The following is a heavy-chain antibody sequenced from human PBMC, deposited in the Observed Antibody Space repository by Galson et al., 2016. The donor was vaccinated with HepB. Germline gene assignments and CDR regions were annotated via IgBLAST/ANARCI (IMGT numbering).Heavy chain of an antibody. CDR3: AREDMQLRPL. V-gene: IGHV4-34*01. J-gene: IGHJ4*02. Sequence: SFSSYYWSWIRQPPGKGLEWIGEINHSGSTNYNPSLKSRVTMSVDTSKNQFSLKLSSVTAADTAVYYCAREDMQLRPLWGQGTLVTVSS. D-gene: IGHD2-15*01. CDR2: INHSGST. CDR1: SFSSYY.